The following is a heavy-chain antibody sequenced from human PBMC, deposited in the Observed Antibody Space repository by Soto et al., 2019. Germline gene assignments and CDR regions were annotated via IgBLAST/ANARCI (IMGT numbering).Heavy chain of an antibody. CDR2: INHSGST. Sequence: SETLSLTCAVYGGSFSGYYWSWIRQPPGKGLEWIGEINHSGSTNYNPSLKSRVTISVDTSKNQFSLKLSSVTAADTAVYYCARRGGYCSSTSCYAGHYYYYYMDVWGKGTTVTVSS. V-gene: IGHV4-34*01. J-gene: IGHJ6*03. CDR1: GGSFSGYY. CDR3: ARRGGYCSSTSCYAGHYYYYYMDV. D-gene: IGHD2-2*01.